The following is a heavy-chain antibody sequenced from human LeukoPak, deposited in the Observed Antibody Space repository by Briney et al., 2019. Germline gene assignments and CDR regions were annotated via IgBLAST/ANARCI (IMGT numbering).Heavy chain of an antibody. D-gene: IGHD1-1*01. CDR2: IKSKTDGGTT. V-gene: IGHV3-15*01. Sequence: PGGSLRLFCAASGFTFSNAWMSWVRQAPGKGLEWVGRIKSKTDGGTTDYAAPVKGRFTISRDNSKDTLSLQMNSLRAEDTAVYYCTRSTAWSRWDYWGPGTLVTVSS. CDR1: GFTFSNAW. CDR3: TRSTAWSRWDY. J-gene: IGHJ4*02.